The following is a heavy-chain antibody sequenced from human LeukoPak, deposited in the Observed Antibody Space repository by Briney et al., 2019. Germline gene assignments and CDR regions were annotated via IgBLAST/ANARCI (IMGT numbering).Heavy chain of an antibody. CDR1: GYTFTNYD. V-gene: IGHV1-8*03. CDR2: MNPNSGNT. J-gene: IGHJ4*02. Sequence: ASVKVSCKASGYTFTNYDINWVRQATGQGLEWMGYMNPNSGNTGYAQKFQGRVTITKNTSISTAYMELSSLRSKDTAVYYCAREGFDYWGQGTLVTVSS. CDR3: AREGFDY.